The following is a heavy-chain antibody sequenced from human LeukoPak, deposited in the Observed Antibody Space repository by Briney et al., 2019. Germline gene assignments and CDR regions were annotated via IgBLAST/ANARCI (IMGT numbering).Heavy chain of an antibody. Sequence: PSETLSLTCTVSGGSISSSSYYWGWIRQPPGKGLEWIGSIYYSGSTYYNPSLKSRVTISVDTSKNQFSLKLSSVTAADTAVYYCAREYSSGPPDGFYYYYYGMDVWGQGTTVTVSS. CDR2: IYYSGST. CDR1: GGSISSSSYY. J-gene: IGHJ6*02. CDR3: AREYSSGPPDGFYYYYYGMDV. D-gene: IGHD6-19*01. V-gene: IGHV4-39*07.